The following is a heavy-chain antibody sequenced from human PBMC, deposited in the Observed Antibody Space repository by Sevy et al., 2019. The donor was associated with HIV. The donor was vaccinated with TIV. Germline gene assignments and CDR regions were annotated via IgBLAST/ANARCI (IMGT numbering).Heavy chain of an antibody. CDR3: ASYTTGSRGDY. CDR1: GYTITRYY. CDR2: INPSDGGT. D-gene: IGHD3-16*01. J-gene: IGHJ4*02. V-gene: IGHV1-46*01. Sequence: ASVKVSCKASGYTITRYYMHWVRQAPGQGLEWMGIINPSDGGTTYAQKFQGRVLMTRDTSTGTVYMELSSLRFDDTAVYYCASYTTGSRGDYWGQGTLVTVSS.